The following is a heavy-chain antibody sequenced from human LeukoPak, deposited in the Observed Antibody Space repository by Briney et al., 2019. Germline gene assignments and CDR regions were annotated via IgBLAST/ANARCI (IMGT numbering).Heavy chain of an antibody. Sequence: GGSLRLSCAASGFTFSSYSMNWVRQAPGKGLEWVSSISSSSSYIYYADSVKGRFTISRDNAKNSLYLQMNSLRAEDTAVYYCARGLYYYDSNGRTPYDYWGQGTLVTVSS. CDR2: ISSSSSYI. V-gene: IGHV3-21*01. CDR1: GFTFSSYS. CDR3: ARGLYYYDSNGRTPYDY. J-gene: IGHJ4*02. D-gene: IGHD3-22*01.